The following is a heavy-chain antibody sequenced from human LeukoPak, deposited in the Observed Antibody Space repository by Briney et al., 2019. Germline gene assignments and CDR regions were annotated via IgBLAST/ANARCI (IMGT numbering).Heavy chain of an antibody. CDR1: GFTFSSYW. CDR3: SIGLLWFGELLQPIDY. Sequence: QSGGSLRLSCAASGFTFSSYWMSWVRQAPGKGLEWVANIKQDGSEKYYVDSVKGRFTISRDNAKNSLYLQMNSLRAEDTAVYYCSIGLLWFGELLQPIDYWGQGTLVTVSS. V-gene: IGHV3-7*03. CDR2: IKQDGSEK. J-gene: IGHJ4*02. D-gene: IGHD3-10*01.